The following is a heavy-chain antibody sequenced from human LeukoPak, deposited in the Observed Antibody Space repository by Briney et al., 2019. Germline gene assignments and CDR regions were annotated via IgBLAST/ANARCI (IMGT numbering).Heavy chain of an antibody. Sequence: SETLCLTCVVYGGSFSGYYWSWIRQPPGKGLEWIGEINHSESTNYSPSLKSRVTISLDTSKNQFSLKLSSVTAADTAVYYCARGYNWNDGNWFGPWGQGTLVTVSS. J-gene: IGHJ5*02. CDR1: GGSFSGYY. CDR3: ARGYNWNDGNWFGP. V-gene: IGHV4-34*01. CDR2: INHSEST. D-gene: IGHD1-1*01.